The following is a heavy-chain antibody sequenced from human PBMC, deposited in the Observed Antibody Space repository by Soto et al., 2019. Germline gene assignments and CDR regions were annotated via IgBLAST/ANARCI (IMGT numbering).Heavy chain of an antibody. V-gene: IGHV4-39*01. CDR3: ARSTPVVVAVSFGFDP. CDR1: GGSISSSSYY. J-gene: IGHJ5*02. Sequence: QLQLQESGPGLVKPSETLSLTCTVSGGSISSSSYYWGWIRQPPGKGLEWIGSMSYSGSTYYSPSLKSRVTISVDTSKNQFSLKLSSLTAADTAMYYCARSTPVVVAVSFGFDPWGQGTLVTVSS. D-gene: IGHD6-19*01. CDR2: MSYSGST.